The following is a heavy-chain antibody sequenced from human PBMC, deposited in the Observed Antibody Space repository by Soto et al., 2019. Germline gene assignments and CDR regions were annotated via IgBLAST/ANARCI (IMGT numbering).Heavy chain of an antibody. V-gene: IGHV3-30*18. CDR3: AKDQVTMIVVAASPTSAFDY. J-gene: IGHJ4*02. CDR1: GFTFSSYG. CDR2: ISYDGSNK. D-gene: IGHD3-22*01. Sequence: GGSLRLSCAASGFTFSSYGMHWVRQAPGKGLEWVAVISYDGSNKYYADSVKGRFTISRDNSKNTLYLQMNSLRAEDTAVYYCAKDQVTMIVVAASPTSAFDYWGQGTLVTVSS.